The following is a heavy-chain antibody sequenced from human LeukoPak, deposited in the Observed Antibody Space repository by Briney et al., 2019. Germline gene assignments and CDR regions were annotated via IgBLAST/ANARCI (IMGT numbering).Heavy chain of an antibody. J-gene: IGHJ3*02. CDR3: ARPSSGWYDRSGDDAFDI. CDR2: MNPNSGNT. Sequence: ASVKVSCKASGGTFSSYAISWVRQAPGQGLEWMGWMNPNSGNTGYAQKFQGRVTMTRNTSISTAYMELSSLRSEDTAVYYCARPSSGWYDRSGDDAFDIWGQGTMVTVSS. D-gene: IGHD6-19*01. V-gene: IGHV1-8*02. CDR1: GGTFSSYA.